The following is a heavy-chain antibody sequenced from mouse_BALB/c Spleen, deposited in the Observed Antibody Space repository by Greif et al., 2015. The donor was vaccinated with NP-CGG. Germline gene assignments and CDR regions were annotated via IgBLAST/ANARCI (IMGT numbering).Heavy chain of an antibody. CDR2: ISSGGST. D-gene: IGHD2-2*01. CDR1: GFTFSSYA. Sequence: EVQVVEPGGGLVKSGGSLKLSCAASGFTFSSYAMSWVRQTPEKRLEWVASISSGGSTYYPDSVKGRFTISRDNARNILYMQLSSLRSEDTAMYYCARGNYGYDKNCYFDYWGQGINLTVTS. J-gene: IGHJ2*01. CDR3: ARGNYGYDKNCYFDY. V-gene: IGHV5-6-5*01.